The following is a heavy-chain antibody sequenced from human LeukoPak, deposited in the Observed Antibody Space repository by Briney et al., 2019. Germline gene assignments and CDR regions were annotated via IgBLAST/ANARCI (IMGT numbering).Heavy chain of an antibody. CDR3: ARRRVLYYYYYYMDV. D-gene: IGHD3-10*01. V-gene: IGHV4-34*01. Sequence: SETLSLTCAVYGGSFSGYYWSWIRQPPGKGLEWIGEINHSGSTNYNPSLKSRVTISVDTSKNQFSLKLSSVTAADTAVYYCARRRVLYYYYYYMDVWGKGTTVTVSS. CDR1: GGSFSGYY. CDR2: INHSGST. J-gene: IGHJ6*03.